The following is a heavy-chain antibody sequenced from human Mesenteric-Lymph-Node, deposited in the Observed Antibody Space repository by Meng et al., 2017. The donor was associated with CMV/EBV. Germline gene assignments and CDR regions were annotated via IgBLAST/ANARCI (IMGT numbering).Heavy chain of an antibody. V-gene: IGHV3-53*01. J-gene: IGHJ6*02. CDR3: ARGGGAWKSLDYYHYHGMDV. CDR2: IYSGGDT. D-gene: IGHD1-1*01. CDR1: GFTVSGNY. Sequence: GESLKISCVPSGFTVSGNYMTWVRQAPGKGLEWVSIIYSGGDTYYADSVKGRFTISRDSSKNPVFLQLNSLRADDTAVYYCARGGGAWKSLDYYHYHGMDVWGQGTTVTVSS.